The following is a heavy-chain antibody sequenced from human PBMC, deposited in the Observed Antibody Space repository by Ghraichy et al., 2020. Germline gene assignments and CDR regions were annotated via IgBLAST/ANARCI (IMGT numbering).Heavy chain of an antibody. V-gene: IGHV3-53*01. J-gene: IGHJ4*02. CDR2: IYSGGST. CDR1: GFTVSSNY. Sequence: GSLRLSCAASGFTVSSNYMSWVRQAPGKGLEWVSVIYSGGSTYYADSVKGRFTISRDNSKNTLYLQMNSLRAEDTAVYYCARDLAVTRTGHWGQGTLVTVSS. CDR3: ARDLAVTRTGH. D-gene: IGHD4-17*01.